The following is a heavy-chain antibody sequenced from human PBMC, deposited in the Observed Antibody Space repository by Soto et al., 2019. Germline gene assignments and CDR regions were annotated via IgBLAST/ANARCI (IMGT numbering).Heavy chain of an antibody. CDR1: GFTFSSYA. CDR3: ARDVESGSSQYYYYYYGMDV. Sequence: GGSLRLSCAASGFTFSSYAMHWVRQAPGKGLEWVAVISYDGSNKYYADSVKGRFTISRDNSKNTLYLQMNSLRAEDTAVYYCARDVESGSSQYYYYYYGMDVWGQGTTVTVSS. CDR2: ISYDGSNK. V-gene: IGHV3-30-3*01. J-gene: IGHJ6*02. D-gene: IGHD1-26*01.